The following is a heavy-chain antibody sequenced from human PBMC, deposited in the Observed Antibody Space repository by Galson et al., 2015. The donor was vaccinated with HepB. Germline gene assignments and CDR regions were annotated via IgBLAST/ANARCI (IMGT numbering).Heavy chain of an antibody. CDR3: ARVADRISSGWYWSFGMDV. V-gene: IGHV3-48*01. D-gene: IGHD6-19*01. Sequence: SLRLSCAASGFTFSNYNMNWVRQAPGKGLEWLSYISTSTTTMYYADSVKGRFTISRDNVKNSLYLQMDSLRAEDTAVYYCARVADRISSGWYWSFGMDVWGRGTTVTVSS. CDR1: GFTFSNYN. J-gene: IGHJ6*02. CDR2: ISTSTTTM.